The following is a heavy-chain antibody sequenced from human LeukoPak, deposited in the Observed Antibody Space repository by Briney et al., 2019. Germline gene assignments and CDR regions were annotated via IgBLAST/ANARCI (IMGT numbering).Heavy chain of an antibody. CDR3: TTDRYFDWLLYLPYFDY. D-gene: IGHD3-9*01. CDR2: IKSKTDGGTT. J-gene: IGHJ4*02. CDR1: GFTFSNAW. Sequence: GGSLRLSCAASGFTFSNAWMSWVRQSPGKGLEWVGRIKSKTDGGTTDYAAPVKGRFTISRDDSKNTLYLQMNSLKTEDTAVYYCTTDRYFDWLLYLPYFDYWGQGTLVTVSS. V-gene: IGHV3-15*01.